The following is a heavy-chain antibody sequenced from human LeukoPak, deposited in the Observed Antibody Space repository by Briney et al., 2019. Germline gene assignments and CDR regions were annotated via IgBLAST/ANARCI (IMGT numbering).Heavy chain of an antibody. J-gene: IGHJ4*02. D-gene: IGHD1-26*01. Sequence: ASVRVSCKASGYTFTSHDINWVRQAAGQGLEWVGYINPNSGNSVYAQSFQGRVTLTRNTSINTAYMELTSLRSEDTAVYYCARVPRESYSHWGQGTLVTVSS. V-gene: IGHV1-8*01. CDR2: INPNSGNS. CDR1: GYTFTSHD. CDR3: ARVPRESYSH.